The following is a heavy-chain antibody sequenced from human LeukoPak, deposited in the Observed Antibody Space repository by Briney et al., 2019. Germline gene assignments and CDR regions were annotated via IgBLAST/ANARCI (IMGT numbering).Heavy chain of an antibody. V-gene: IGHV3-43D*03. CDR3: ARWGRWLHRYYFDY. D-gene: IGHD5-24*01. Sequence: GGSLRLSCAASGFTFDDYAMHWVRQAPGKGLEWVSLISWDGGSTYYADSVKGRFTISRDNAKNSLYLQMNSLRAGDTAVYYCARWGRWLHRYYFDYWGQGTLVTVSS. CDR1: GFTFDDYA. J-gene: IGHJ4*02. CDR2: ISWDGGST.